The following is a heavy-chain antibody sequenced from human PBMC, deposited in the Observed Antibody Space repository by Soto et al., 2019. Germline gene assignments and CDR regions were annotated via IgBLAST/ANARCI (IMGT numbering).Heavy chain of an antibody. J-gene: IGHJ4*02. Sequence: PSETLSLTCTVSGGSVSSGSYYWSWIRQPPGKGLEWIGYIYYSGSTNYNPSLKSRVTISVDTSKNQFSLKLSSVTAADTAVYYCARGNSYGYSDPEVDYWGQGTLVTVSS. D-gene: IGHD5-18*01. CDR2: IYYSGST. CDR3: ARGNSYGYSDPEVDY. CDR1: GGSVSSGSYY. V-gene: IGHV4-61*01.